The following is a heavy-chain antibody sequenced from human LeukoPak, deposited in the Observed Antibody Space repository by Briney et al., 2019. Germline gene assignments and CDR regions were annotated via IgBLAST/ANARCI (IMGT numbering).Heavy chain of an antibody. V-gene: IGHV1-2*02. CDR1: GYTFTGYY. D-gene: IGHD6-13*01. Sequence: GASVKVSCKASGYTFTGYYMHWVRQAPGQGLEWMGWINPNSGGTNYAQKFQGRVTMTRDTSISTAYMELSRLRSDDTAVYYCARLSSSSWYNPIFDYWGQGTLVTVSS. CDR3: ARLSSSSWYNPIFDY. CDR2: INPNSGGT. J-gene: IGHJ4*02.